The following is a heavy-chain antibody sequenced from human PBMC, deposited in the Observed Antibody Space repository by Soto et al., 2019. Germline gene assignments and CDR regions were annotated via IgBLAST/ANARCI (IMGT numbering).Heavy chain of an antibody. V-gene: IGHV4-31*03. CDR1: GGFIRSGGYY. Sequence: QLQLRESGPGVVKLSETLSLTCTVSGGFIRSGGYYWAWIRQHQGRGLEWLAQIDSSGTTFYNSSLGSRVTISVDTSKNQFSLRLTSVTPADTAVYFCVRSPPRGSDCWGPGTLITVSS. CDR3: VRSPPRGSDC. CDR2: IDSSGTT. D-gene: IGHD2-21*01. J-gene: IGHJ4*02.